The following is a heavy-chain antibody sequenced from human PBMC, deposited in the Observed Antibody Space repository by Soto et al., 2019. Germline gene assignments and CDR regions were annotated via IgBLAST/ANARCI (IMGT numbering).Heavy chain of an antibody. V-gene: IGHV3-21*01. J-gene: IGHJ6*03. CDR1: GFIFNNYA. CDR3: AKEGDYGDQNYYYSYMDV. Sequence: GGSLRLSCAASGFIFNNYAMIWVRQVPGKGLEWVSSINAGSNYIYYADSLKGRFTISRDNSKNSLYLQMNSLGAEDTAVYYCAKEGDYGDQNYYYSYMDVWGKGTTVTVSS. D-gene: IGHD4-17*01. CDR2: INAGSNYI.